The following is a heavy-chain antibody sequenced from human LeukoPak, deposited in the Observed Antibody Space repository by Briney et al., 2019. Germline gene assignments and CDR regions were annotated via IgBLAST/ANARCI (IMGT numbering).Heavy chain of an antibody. CDR1: GYTLTGYY. J-gene: IGHJ4*02. CDR3: ARGFGIAAPRYFDY. Sequence: ASVKVSCKASGYTLTGYYMHWVRQAPGQGREWMGWINPNSGGTNYAQKFQGWVTMTRETSISTAYMELSRLRSDDTAVYYCARGFGIAAPRYFDYWGQGTLVTVSS. D-gene: IGHD6-6*01. CDR2: INPNSGGT. V-gene: IGHV1-2*04.